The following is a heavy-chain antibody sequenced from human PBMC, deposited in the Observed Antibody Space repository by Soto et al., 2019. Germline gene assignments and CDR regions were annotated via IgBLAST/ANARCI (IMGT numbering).Heavy chain of an antibody. CDR2: ISGHNGST. V-gene: IGHV1-18*01. Sequence: ASVKVSCKTSGYPFSNYYVTWVRLVPGQGLEWMGWISGHNGSTHYVQKFEDRVTMTTDTSTKTAYLSLRSLRSDDTAMYYCARVFDPLGYCSNTACRHWFDARGQGTLVTGSS. J-gene: IGHJ5*02. CDR3: ARVFDPLGYCSNTACRHWFDA. D-gene: IGHD2-2*01. CDR1: GYPFSNYY.